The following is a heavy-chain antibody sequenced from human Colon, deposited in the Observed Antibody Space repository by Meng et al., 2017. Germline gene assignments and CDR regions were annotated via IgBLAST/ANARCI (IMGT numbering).Heavy chain of an antibody. J-gene: IGHJ4*02. CDR3: ARVRITIFGVVSTFDY. CDR1: GGAFSGYY. V-gene: IGHV4-34*02. Sequence: QWGAGILKPAEHLSLTCAVNGGAFSGYYWSWIRQPPGKALEWIGEINHSGSTNYTPSLKSRVTISVDTSMNQFSLKLSSVTAADTAVYYCARVRITIFGVVSTFDYWGQGTLVTVSS. CDR2: INHSGST. D-gene: IGHD3-3*01.